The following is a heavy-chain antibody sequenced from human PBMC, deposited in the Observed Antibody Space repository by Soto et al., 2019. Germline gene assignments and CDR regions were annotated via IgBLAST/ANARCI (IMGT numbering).Heavy chain of an antibody. Sequence: QVQLVESGGGVVRPGRSQRLSCAASGFTFSYYAMHWVRQAPGKGLEWVAVISYDGSNNHYADSVKGRFTISRDNSKNTLYLQMNSLRVEDTAVYFCVRDRGQNLGHYELFDDWGQGSLVAVS. D-gene: IGHD3-22*01. J-gene: IGHJ4*02. V-gene: IGHV3-30-3*01. CDR2: ISYDGSNN. CDR3: VRDRGQNLGHYELFDD. CDR1: GFTFSYYA.